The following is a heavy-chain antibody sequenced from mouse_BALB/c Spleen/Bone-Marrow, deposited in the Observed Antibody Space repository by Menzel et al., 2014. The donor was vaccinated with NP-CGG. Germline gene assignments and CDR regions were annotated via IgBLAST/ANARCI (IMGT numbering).Heavy chain of an antibody. J-gene: IGHJ4*01. CDR1: GYSITSGYS. V-gene: IGHV3-1*02. Sequence: EVKLQESGPDLVKPSQSLSLTCTVTGYSITSGYSWHWIRQFPGNKPEWMGYIHYSGSANYNPSLKSRISITRDTSENQFFLQLNSVTTEDTATYYCTRRGLYYGYAMDYWGQGTSVTVSS. D-gene: IGHD1-1*02. CDR3: TRRGLYYGYAMDY. CDR2: IHYSGSA.